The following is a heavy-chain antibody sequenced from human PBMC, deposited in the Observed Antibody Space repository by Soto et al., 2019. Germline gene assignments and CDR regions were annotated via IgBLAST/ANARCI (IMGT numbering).Heavy chain of an antibody. Sequence: VQLVQSGAEVKKPGSSVTVSCTASGGTFSSYAISWVRQAPGQGLEWMGGIIPSFGTADYAQKFQGRVTMTADEGTSTAYIELLSLSSADPAVYYCARHVPAAGYYYGMDVWGQGTPVTVSS. CDR2: IIPSFGTA. D-gene: IGHD2-2*01. CDR3: ARHVPAAGYYYGMDV. V-gene: IGHV1-69*12. J-gene: IGHJ6*02. CDR1: GGTFSSYA.